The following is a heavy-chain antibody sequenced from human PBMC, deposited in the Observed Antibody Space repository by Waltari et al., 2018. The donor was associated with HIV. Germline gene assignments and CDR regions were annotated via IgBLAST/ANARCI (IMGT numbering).Heavy chain of an antibody. D-gene: IGHD5-18*01. CDR3: ARGVPVETTMGKYYYYGMEV. Sequence: QVQLVQSGAEVKKPGASVKVSCKASGYTFTRYSMHRLRPPPGQGLEWMGIINPTDDTTSYAQKFQGRVTMTRDTSTSTVYMELSSLRSEDTAVYYCARGVPVETTMGKYYYYGMEVWGQGTTVTVSS. CDR1: GYTFTRYS. CDR2: INPTDDTT. J-gene: IGHJ6*02. V-gene: IGHV1-46*01.